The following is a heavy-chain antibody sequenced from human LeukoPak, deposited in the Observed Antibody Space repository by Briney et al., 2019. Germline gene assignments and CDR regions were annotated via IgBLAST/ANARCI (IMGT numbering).Heavy chain of an antibody. CDR3: ARVFAASGVWWFDP. CDR2: ISAYNGNT. Sequence: ASVKVSCKASGYIFTSYGISWVRQAPGQGLEWMGWISAYNGNTNYAQKLQGRVTMTTDTSTSTVYMELSSLRSEDTAVYYCARVFAASGVWWFDPWGQGTLVTVSS. J-gene: IGHJ5*02. V-gene: IGHV1-18*01. CDR1: GYIFTSYG. D-gene: IGHD3-16*01.